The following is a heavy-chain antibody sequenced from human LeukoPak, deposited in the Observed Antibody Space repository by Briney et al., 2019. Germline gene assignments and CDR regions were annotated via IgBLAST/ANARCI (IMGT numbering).Heavy chain of an antibody. J-gene: IGHJ3*02. CDR1: GFTFDDYA. CDR3: AKVSSSDAFDI. CDR2: NSWNSGSI. D-gene: IGHD6-6*01. Sequence: PGGSLRLSCAASGFTFDDYAMHWVRQAPGKGLEWVSGNSWNSGSIGYADSVKGRFTISRDNAKNSLYLQMNSLRAEDMALYYCAKVSSSDAFDIWGQGTMVTVSS. V-gene: IGHV3-9*03.